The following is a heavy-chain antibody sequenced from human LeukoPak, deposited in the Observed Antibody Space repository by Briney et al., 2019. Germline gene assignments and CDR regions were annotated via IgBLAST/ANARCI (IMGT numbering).Heavy chain of an antibody. CDR2: IYYSGST. J-gene: IGHJ4*02. V-gene: IGHV4-59*01. D-gene: IGHD2-8*01. CDR1: GGSISSYY. CDR3: ARDVRNGGYFDY. Sequence: PSETLSLTCTVSGGSISSYYWSWIRQPPGKGLEWGGYIYYSGSTNYNPSLKSRVTISVDTSKNQFSLKLSSVTAADTAVYYCARDVRNGGYFDYWGQGTLVTVSS.